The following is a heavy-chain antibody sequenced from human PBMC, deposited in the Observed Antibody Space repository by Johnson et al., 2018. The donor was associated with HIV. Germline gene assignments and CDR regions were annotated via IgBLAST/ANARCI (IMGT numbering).Heavy chain of an antibody. Sequence: QVQLVESGGGLVKPGGSLRLSCAASGFTFSDYYMSWIRQAPGKGLEWVSCISSSGTTIYYADSMKGRFTISRDNAKNSLYLHMNSLRAEDTALYYCARDRALGCELLGAFDIWGQGTMVTVSS. CDR2: ISSSGTTI. D-gene: IGHD1-26*01. V-gene: IGHV3-11*01. J-gene: IGHJ3*02. CDR1: GFTFSDYY. CDR3: ARDRALGCELLGAFDI.